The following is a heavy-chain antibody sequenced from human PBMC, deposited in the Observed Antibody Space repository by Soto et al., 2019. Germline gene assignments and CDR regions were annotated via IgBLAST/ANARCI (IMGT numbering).Heavy chain of an antibody. CDR1: GFTFSSYA. V-gene: IGHV3-23*01. D-gene: IGHD3-16*02. CDR3: AKGSMYYDYIWGSYRVLSGFDY. Sequence: EVQLLESGGGLVQPGGSLRLSCAASGFTFSSYAMSWVRQAPGKGLEWVSAISGSGGSTYYADSVKGRFTISRDNSKNTRYLQMHSLRAEDTAVYYCAKGSMYYDYIWGSYRVLSGFDYWGQGTLVTVSS. CDR2: ISGSGGST. J-gene: IGHJ4*02.